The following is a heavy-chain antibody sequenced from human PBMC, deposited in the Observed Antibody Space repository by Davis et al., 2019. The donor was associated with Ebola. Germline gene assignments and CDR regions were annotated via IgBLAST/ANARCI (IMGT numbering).Heavy chain of an antibody. CDR2: INPNSGGT. V-gene: IGHV1-2*04. Sequence: AASVKVSCKASGYTFTSYYMHWVRQAPGQGLEWMGWINPNSGGTNYAQKFQGWVTMTRDTSISTAYMELSRLRSDDTAVYYCARVTRDYGDYFDYWGQGTLVTVSS. CDR1: GYTFTSYY. J-gene: IGHJ4*02. CDR3: ARVTRDYGDYFDY. D-gene: IGHD4-17*01.